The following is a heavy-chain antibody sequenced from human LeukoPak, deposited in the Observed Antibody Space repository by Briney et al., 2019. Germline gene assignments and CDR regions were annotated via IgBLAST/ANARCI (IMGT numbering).Heavy chain of an antibody. CDR2: INHSGST. D-gene: IGHD6-19*01. V-gene: IGHV4-34*01. CDR3: ARGPASHSSGWSGDY. CDR1: GGSFSGYY. J-gene: IGHJ4*02. Sequence: SETLSLTCAVYGGSFSGYYWSWIRQPPGKGLEWIGEINHSGSTNYNPSLKSRVTISVDTSKNQFSLKLSSATAADTAVYYCARGPASHSSGWSGDYWGQGTLVTVSS.